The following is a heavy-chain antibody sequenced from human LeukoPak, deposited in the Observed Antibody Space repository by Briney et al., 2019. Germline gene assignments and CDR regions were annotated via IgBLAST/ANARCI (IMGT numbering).Heavy chain of an antibody. D-gene: IGHD3-9*01. Sequence: QPGGSLRLSCAASGFTFSSYAMSWVRQAPGKGLEWVSAISGSGGSTYYADSVKGRFTISRDNSKNTLYLQMNSLRAEDTAVYYCAKDGSADVLRYFDWLLDYFDYWGQGTLVTVSS. CDR1: GFTFSSYA. V-gene: IGHV3-23*01. CDR2: ISGSGGST. CDR3: AKDGSADVLRYFDWLLDYFDY. J-gene: IGHJ4*02.